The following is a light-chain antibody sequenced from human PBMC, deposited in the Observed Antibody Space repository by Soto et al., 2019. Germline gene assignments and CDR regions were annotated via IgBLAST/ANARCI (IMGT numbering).Light chain of an antibody. V-gene: IGLV1-51*01. CDR1: SSNIGDNF. J-gene: IGLJ2*01. CDR3: GAWDKTAGVV. Sequence: QSVLTQPPSVSAAPGQKVSISCSGSSSNIGDNFVSWYLQLPGTAPKLLIYDNDKRHSGIPARFSGSKSDTSATLGITGRQTGDEADYYCGAWDKTAGVVFGGGTKVTVL. CDR2: DND.